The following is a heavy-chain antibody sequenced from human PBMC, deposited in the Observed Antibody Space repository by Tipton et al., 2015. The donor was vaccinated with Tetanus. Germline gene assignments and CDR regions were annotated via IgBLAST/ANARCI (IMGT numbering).Heavy chain of an antibody. D-gene: IGHD3-9*01. V-gene: IGHV4-31*03. CDR1: GGSIRSGGYY. J-gene: IGHJ5*02. Sequence: TLSLTCNVSGGSIRSGGYYWTWTRQHPVRGLEWIGYIYYTGNTYYNPSLKSRVTISVDTPKSQFSLRLTSVTAADTAVYYCARRLVQNLFDPWGQGTLVTVSS. CDR2: IYYTGNT. CDR3: ARRLVQNLFDP.